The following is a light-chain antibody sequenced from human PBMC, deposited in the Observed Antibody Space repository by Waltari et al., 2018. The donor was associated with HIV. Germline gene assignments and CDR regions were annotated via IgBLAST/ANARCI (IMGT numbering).Light chain of an antibody. J-gene: IGLJ2*01. CDR1: SSNIGSNS. CDR3: AAWDDNRNTVV. Sequence: QSVLTQPPSASGTPGQRVAISCSGSSSNIGSNSVTWYQQVSGAAPKLIINSNNQRPSGVPGLFSGSKSGTAGSLAISALQSEDEADYYCAAWDDNRNTVVFGGGTKLTVL. V-gene: IGLV1-44*01. CDR2: SNN.